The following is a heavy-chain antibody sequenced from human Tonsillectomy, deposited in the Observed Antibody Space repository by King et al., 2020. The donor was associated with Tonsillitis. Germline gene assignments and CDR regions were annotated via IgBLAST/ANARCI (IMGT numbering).Heavy chain of an antibody. D-gene: IGHD1-26*01. Sequence: VQLVESGAEVKKPGESLKISCKGSGYRFTSYWIGWVRQMPGKGLEWMGIIYPHDSQTRYSPSFQGQVTISADKSISTAYLQWSSLKASDTAIYYCASTSGSSLPDDFDIWGQGTMVTVSS. CDR2: IYPHDSQT. J-gene: IGHJ3*02. CDR1: GYRFTSYW. CDR3: ASTSGSSLPDDFDI. V-gene: IGHV5-51*03.